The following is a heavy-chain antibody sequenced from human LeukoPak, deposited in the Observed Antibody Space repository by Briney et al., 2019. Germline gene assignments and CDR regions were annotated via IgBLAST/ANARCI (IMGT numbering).Heavy chain of an antibody. CDR3: AKDGLLRYFDWSYYFDY. D-gene: IGHD3-9*01. Sequence: PGGSLRLSCAASGFTFSSYAMGWVRQAPGKGLEWVSAISGSGGSTYYADSVKGRFTISRDNSKNTLYLQMNSLRAEDTAVYYCAKDGLLRYFDWSYYFDYWGQGTLVTVSS. CDR1: GFTFSSYA. J-gene: IGHJ4*02. CDR2: ISGSGGST. V-gene: IGHV3-23*01.